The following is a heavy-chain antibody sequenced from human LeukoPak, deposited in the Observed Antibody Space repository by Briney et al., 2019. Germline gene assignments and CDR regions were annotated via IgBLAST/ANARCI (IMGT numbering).Heavy chain of an antibody. D-gene: IGHD5-12*01. J-gene: IGHJ6*03. CDR3: ARESSYSGYGETGPYYYYMDV. V-gene: IGHV1-69*13. CDR1: GGTFSSYA. Sequence: GASVKVSCTASGGTFSSYAISWVRQAPGQGLEWMGGIIPIFGTANYAQKFQGRVTITADESTSTAYMELSSLRSEDTAVYYCARESSYSGYGETGPYYYYMDVWGKGTTVTISS. CDR2: IIPIFGTA.